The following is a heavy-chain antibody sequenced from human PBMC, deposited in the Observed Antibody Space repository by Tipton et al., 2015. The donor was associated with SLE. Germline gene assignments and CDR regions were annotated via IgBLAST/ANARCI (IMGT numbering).Heavy chain of an antibody. Sequence: YLRLSCAASGFTFSSYWMHWVRQAPGKGLVWVSRINSDGSSTSYADSVKGRFTISRDNAKNTLYLQMNSLKTEDTAVYYCTTATNPTRLPGYWGQGTLVTVSS. CDR2: INSDGSST. V-gene: IGHV3-74*01. CDR3: TTATNPTRLPGY. J-gene: IGHJ4*02. D-gene: IGHD6-25*01. CDR1: GFTFSSYW.